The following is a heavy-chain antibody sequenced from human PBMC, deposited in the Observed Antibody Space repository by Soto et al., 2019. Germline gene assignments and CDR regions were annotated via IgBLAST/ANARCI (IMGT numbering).Heavy chain of an antibody. J-gene: IGHJ4*02. Sequence: QVQLVESGGGVVQPGRSLRLSCAASGFTFSSYGMHWVRQAPGKGLEWVAVISYDGSNKYYADSVKGRFTISRDNSKNTLYLQMNSRRAEDTAVYYCAKDLDSSSWIHWGQGTLVTVSS. CDR2: ISYDGSNK. CDR3: AKDLDSSSWIH. CDR1: GFTFSSYG. V-gene: IGHV3-30*18. D-gene: IGHD6-13*01.